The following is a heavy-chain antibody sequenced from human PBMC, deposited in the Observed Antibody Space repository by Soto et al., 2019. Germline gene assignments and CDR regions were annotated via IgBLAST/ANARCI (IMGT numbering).Heavy chain of an antibody. CDR1: GYTFTSYA. V-gene: IGHV1-3*01. D-gene: IGHD4-4*01. J-gene: IGHJ1*01. Sequence: ASVKVSCKDSGYTFTSYAMHWVRQAPGQRLEWMGWINAGNGNTKYSQKFQGRVTMTRDTSISTAYMELGRLRSDDTAVYYCARDLGGLRAYRGQAPFVTGSS. CDR2: INAGNGNT. CDR3: ARDLGGLRAY.